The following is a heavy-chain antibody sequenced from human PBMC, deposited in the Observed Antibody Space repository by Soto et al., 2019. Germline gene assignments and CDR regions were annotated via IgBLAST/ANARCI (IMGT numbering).Heavy chain of an antibody. V-gene: IGHV3-72*01. Sequence: GGSLILSCAASGFTFSDYYMDWVRQAPGTGLEWVVRSRNRANSHSTEYAASVKGRFTVSRDDSKNSVYLQMNSLTIDDTAVYHCARSHSSGYVAYWGQGTQVTVSS. D-gene: IGHD3-22*01. CDR2: SRNRANSHST. CDR1: GFTFSDYY. J-gene: IGHJ4*02. CDR3: ARSHSSGYVAY.